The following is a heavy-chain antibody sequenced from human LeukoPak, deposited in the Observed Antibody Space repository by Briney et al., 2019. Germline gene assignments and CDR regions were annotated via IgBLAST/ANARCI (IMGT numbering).Heavy chain of an antibody. V-gene: IGHV4-30-4*01. J-gene: IGHJ4*02. CDR2: IYYSGST. Sequence: SETLSLTCTVSGGSVSSSDYYWSWIRQPPGKGLEWIGYIYYSGSTFYNPPLKSRVSISVDTSKNQFSLKLNSVTAADTAVYYCARVSCSGGSCYSFDYWGQGSPVTVSS. D-gene: IGHD2-15*01. CDR1: GGSVSSSDYY. CDR3: ARVSCSGGSCYSFDY.